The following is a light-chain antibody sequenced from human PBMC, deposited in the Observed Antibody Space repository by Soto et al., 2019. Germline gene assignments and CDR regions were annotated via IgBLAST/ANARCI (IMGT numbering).Light chain of an antibody. J-gene: IGKJ1*01. CDR1: QTITTC. V-gene: IGKV1-5*02. CDR2: DAS. CDR3: QQYTNTNTPWM. Sequence: DRLTILCRASQTITTCMAWYQQKPGKATNLLVYDASTLQSGVATRFSGSGSGKEFTLIISGLQTQDSATYSCQQYTNTNTPWMFGQGTKVDIK.